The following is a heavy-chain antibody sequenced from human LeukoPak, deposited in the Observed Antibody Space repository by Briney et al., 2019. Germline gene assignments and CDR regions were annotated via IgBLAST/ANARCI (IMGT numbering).Heavy chain of an antibody. Sequence: LETLSLTCTISGSSITSVSHYWGWIRQPPGKGLEWIGDIYYTGSTYYSPSLRSRVTMSVHTSENQFSLRLNSVTAVDTAVYYCARRWGNIVGVTYEYWGQGTLVTVSS. CDR1: GSSITSVSHY. CDR3: ARRWGNIVGVTYEY. J-gene: IGHJ4*02. D-gene: IGHD3-16*01. CDR2: IYYTGST. V-gene: IGHV4-39*01.